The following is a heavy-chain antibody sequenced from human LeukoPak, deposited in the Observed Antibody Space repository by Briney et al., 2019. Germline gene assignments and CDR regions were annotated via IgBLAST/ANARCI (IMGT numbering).Heavy chain of an antibody. V-gene: IGHV4-34*01. CDR1: GGSFSGYY. Sequence: SETLSLTCAVYGGSFSGYYWSWIRQPPGKGLEWIGEINHSGSTNYNPSLKSRVTISVDTSKNQFSLKLSSVTAADTAVYYCARHSTRGLQLKSWGQGTLVTVSS. CDR2: INHSGST. D-gene: IGHD5-24*01. CDR3: ARHSTRGLQLKS. J-gene: IGHJ5*02.